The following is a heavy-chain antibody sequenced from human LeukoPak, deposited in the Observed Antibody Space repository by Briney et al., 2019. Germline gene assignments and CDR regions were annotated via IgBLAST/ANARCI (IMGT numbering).Heavy chain of an antibody. CDR2: INHSGST. J-gene: IGHJ6*02. CDR1: GGSFSGYY. D-gene: IGHD4-23*01. Sequence: SETLSLTCAVYGGSFSGYYWSWIRQPPGKGLEWIGEINHSGSTNYNPSLKSRVTISVDTSKNQFSLKLSSVTAADTAVYYCARGRDSSGGNSLVYYYGMDVWGQGTTVTVSS. V-gene: IGHV4-34*01. CDR3: ARGRDSSGGNSLVYYYGMDV.